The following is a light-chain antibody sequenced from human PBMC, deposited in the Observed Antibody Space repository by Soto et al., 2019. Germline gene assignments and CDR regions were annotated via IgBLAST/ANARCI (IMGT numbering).Light chain of an antibody. V-gene: IGKV3-20*01. CDR3: LHYGSSPYT. Sequence: EIVLTQSPGTLSLSPGERATLSCRASQSVSSSYLAWYQQKPGQAPRPLIYGASSRATGIPDRFSGSGSGTDVSLTISRLEPEDFAVYYCLHYGSSPYTFGQGTKLEIK. CDR2: GAS. J-gene: IGKJ2*01. CDR1: QSVSSSY.